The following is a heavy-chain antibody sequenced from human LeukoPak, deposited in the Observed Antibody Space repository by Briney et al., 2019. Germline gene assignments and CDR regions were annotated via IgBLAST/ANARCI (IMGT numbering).Heavy chain of an antibody. Sequence: PSETLSLTCSVSGYSISGDFYWGWIRQPPGKGLEWIGSISHTGSTYYNPSLKSRVTVTVDTSKNQFSLKLRSVTAADTAVYSCARVAPPIVRAPYDAFDVWGQGTMVTVSS. CDR2: ISHTGST. CDR3: ARVAPPIVRAPYDAFDV. J-gene: IGHJ3*01. D-gene: IGHD1-26*01. V-gene: IGHV4-38-2*02. CDR1: GYSISGDFY.